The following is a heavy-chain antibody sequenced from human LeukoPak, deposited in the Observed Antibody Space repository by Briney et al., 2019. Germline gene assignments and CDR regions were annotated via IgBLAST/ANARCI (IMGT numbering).Heavy chain of an antibody. CDR3: ARDVRFLEWPYYYYYYMDV. CDR1: GYTFTSYG. D-gene: IGHD3-3*01. V-gene: IGHV1-18*01. Sequence: ASVKVSCKASGYTFTSYGVSWVRQAPGQGLEWMGWISAYNGNTNYAQKIQGRVTMTTDTSTSTAYMELRSLRSDDTAVYYCARDVRFLEWPYYYYYYMDVWGKGTTVTVSS. CDR2: ISAYNGNT. J-gene: IGHJ6*03.